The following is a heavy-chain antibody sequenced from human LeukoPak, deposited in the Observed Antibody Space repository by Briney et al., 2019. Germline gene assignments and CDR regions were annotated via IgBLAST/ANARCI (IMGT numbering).Heavy chain of an antibody. V-gene: IGHV1-18*01. CDR3: ARDARNWFDP. CDR2: ISAYNGNT. CDR1: GYTFTSYG. Sequence: ASVTVSFTASGYTFTSYGVSWVRQAPGQGLEWMGWISAYNGNTNYAQKLQGRVTMTTDTSTSTAYMELRSLRSDDTAVYYCARDARNWFDPWGQGTLVTVSS. J-gene: IGHJ5*02.